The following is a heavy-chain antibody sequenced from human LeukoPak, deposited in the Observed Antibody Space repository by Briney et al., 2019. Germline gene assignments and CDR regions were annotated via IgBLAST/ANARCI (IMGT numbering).Heavy chain of an antibody. D-gene: IGHD3-10*02. J-gene: IGHJ6*04. CDR2: ISSSGSTI. V-gene: IGHV3-48*03. CDR3: AELGITMIGGV. CDR1: GFTFSSYE. Sequence: YPGGSLRLSCAASGFTFSSYEMNWVRQAPGKGLEWVSYISSSGSTIYYADSVKGRFTISRDNAKNSLYLQMSSLRAEDTAVYYCAELGITMIGGVWGKGTTVTISS.